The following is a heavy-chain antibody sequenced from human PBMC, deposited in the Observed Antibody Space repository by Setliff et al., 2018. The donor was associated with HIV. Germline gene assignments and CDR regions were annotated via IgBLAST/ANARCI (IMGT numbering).Heavy chain of an antibody. CDR3: ASKVYCTNGVCLDAFDT. Sequence: ASVKVSCKASGYTFTKYGISWVRQATGQGLEWMGWMNPNSGNTGYAQKFQGRVTMTRNTSISTAYMELRRLRSDDTAVYYCASKVYCTNGVCLDAFDTWGQGTMVTVSS. V-gene: IGHV1-8*01. CDR1: GYTFTKYG. J-gene: IGHJ3*02. CDR2: MNPNSGNT. D-gene: IGHD2-8*01.